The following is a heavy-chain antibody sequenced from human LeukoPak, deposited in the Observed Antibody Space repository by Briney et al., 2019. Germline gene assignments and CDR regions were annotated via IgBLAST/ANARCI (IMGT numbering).Heavy chain of an antibody. CDR3: ARGGGRGSGYYWWSFDY. V-gene: IGHV3-23*01. CDR2: ISGSGGSA. D-gene: IGHD3-10*01. J-gene: IGHJ4*02. Sequence: GGSLRLSCVASGFTFSGYAMTWVRQAPGKGLEWVSTISGSGGSAYYADSVKGRFTISRDTSKNAVYLQMSSLRVEDTAVYYCARGGGRGSGYYWWSFDYWGQGILVTVSS. CDR1: GFTFSGYA.